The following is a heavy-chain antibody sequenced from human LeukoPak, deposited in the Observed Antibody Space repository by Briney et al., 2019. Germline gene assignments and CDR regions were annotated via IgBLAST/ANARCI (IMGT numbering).Heavy chain of an antibody. J-gene: IGHJ4*02. D-gene: IGHD3-10*01. CDR3: TTYGSGRKFDY. CDR2: IKQDESEK. V-gene: IGHV3-7*03. Sequence: PGGSLRLSCAASGFSLSTYWMSWVRQAPGKGLEWVANIKQDESEKDYVDSVKGRFTISRDNAKNSLYLQMSSLRAEDTAVYYCTTYGSGRKFDYWGQGILVTVSS. CDR1: GFSLSTYW.